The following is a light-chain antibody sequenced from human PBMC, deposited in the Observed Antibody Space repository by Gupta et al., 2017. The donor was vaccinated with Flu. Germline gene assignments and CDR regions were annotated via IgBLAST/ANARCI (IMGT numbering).Light chain of an antibody. CDR2: DAS. J-gene: IGKJ4*01. Sequence: PATLSMSPGEGATLACRASQSVSSYLAWYQQKPVQAPRLLIYDASNRATGIPARFSGSGSGTDFTLTISSLEPEDFAIYYCHQRNNWPLTFGGGTTVEIK. CDR1: QSVSSY. CDR3: HQRNNWPLT. V-gene: IGKV3-11*01.